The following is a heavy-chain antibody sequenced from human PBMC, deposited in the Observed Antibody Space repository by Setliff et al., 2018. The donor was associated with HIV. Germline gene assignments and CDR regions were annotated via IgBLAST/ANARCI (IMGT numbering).Heavy chain of an antibody. Sequence: SVKVSCKASGDTFSNYAISWVRQAPGQGLEWMGGIIPICGTANYAQKFEGRVTITADKSTSTAYMEVNSLRFEGTAVYYCARVFYYSAGSYSLDYWGQETLVTVSS. D-gene: IGHD3-10*01. CDR3: ARVFYYSAGSYSLDY. V-gene: IGHV1-69*06. J-gene: IGHJ4*01. CDR2: IIPICGTA. CDR1: GDTFSNYA.